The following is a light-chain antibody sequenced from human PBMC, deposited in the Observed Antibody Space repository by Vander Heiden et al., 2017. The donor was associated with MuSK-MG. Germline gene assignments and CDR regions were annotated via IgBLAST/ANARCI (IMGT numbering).Light chain of an antibody. CDR1: NIGSKS. V-gene: IGLV3-21*02. CDR2: DET. J-gene: IGLJ3*02. Sequence: SYVLTQPPSVSVAPGQTASITCGVANIGSKSVHWYQPKPGQAPVVLVHDETDRRSGIPDRFSGSKSGTTATLTITRVGAGDEADYYCQLWDSSSGHRVFGGGTKLTVL. CDR3: QLWDSSSGHRV.